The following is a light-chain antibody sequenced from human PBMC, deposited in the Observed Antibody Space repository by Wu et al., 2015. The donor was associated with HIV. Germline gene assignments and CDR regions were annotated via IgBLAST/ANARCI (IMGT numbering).Light chain of an antibody. CDR2: GAS. CDR1: RSVSNNF. V-gene: IGKV3-20*01. Sequence: EIVLTQSPGTLSLSPGERGTLSCRASRSVSNNFLAWYQQKPGQAPSLLIYGASSRATGVPDRFSGSVSGTDFTLTISRLEPEDFAVYYCQQYGSSPRTFGQGTKVDIK. CDR3: QQYGSSPRT. J-gene: IGKJ1*01.